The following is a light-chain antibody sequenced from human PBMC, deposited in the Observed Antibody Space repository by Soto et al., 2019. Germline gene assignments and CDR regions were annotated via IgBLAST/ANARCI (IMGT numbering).Light chain of an antibody. Sequence: DNQMTQSPSSLSASVGDRVTITCRASQSISSYLNWYQQKPGKAPKVLIYAASSLQSGVPSRFSGIGSGTDFTLSISSLQPEDFATYYCQQSYSGPLTFGGGTKVDIK. CDR3: QQSYSGPLT. CDR1: QSISSY. V-gene: IGKV1-39*01. J-gene: IGKJ4*01. CDR2: AAS.